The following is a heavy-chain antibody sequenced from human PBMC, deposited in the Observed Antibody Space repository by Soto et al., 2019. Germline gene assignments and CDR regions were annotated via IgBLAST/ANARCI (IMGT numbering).Heavy chain of an antibody. Sequence: EVQLVESGGGLVKPGGSLRLSCAASGFTFSSYSMNWVRQAPGKGLEWVSSISSSSSYIYYADSVKGRFTISRDNAKNSLYLQMNSLRAEDTAVYYCARGTPDNLDIVVVPAAIFDYWGQGTLVTVSS. V-gene: IGHV3-21*01. CDR2: ISSSSSYI. J-gene: IGHJ4*02. CDR3: ARGTPDNLDIVVVPAAIFDY. D-gene: IGHD2-2*01. CDR1: GFTFSSYS.